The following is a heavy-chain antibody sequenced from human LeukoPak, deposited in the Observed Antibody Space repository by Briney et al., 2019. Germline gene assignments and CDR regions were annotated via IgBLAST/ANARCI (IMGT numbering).Heavy chain of an antibody. CDR3: ATGSITHTRDP. CDR2: INPSTGAR. D-gene: IGHD6-6*01. J-gene: IGHJ5*02. V-gene: IGHV1-2*02. CDR1: GYASSDVF. Sequence: GASVKVSCKASGYASSDVFFNWVRQAPGQGLEWMGWINPSTGARIYAQKFQGRVTMDTSDSTIYMELRRLRSDDTAVYYCATGSITHTRDPWGPGTLVIVSS.